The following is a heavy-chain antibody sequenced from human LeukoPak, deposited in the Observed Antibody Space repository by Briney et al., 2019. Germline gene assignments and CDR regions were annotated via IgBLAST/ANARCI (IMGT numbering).Heavy chain of an antibody. J-gene: IGHJ4*02. V-gene: IGHV4-39*07. D-gene: IGHD2-15*01. CDR3: TRVECIDGSCCTFDY. CDR1: GGSITSRTYY. CDR2: IHYSGST. Sequence: PSETLSLTCTVSGGSITSRTYYWGWIRQPPGKGLEWIGSIHYSGSTYYSPSLKSRVTISVDTSKNQFSLMLGSVTAADTAVYYCTRVECIDGSCCTFDYWGPGTLVIVSS.